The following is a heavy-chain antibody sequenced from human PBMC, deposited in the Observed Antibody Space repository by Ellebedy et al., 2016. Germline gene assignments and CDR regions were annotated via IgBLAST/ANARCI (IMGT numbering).Heavy chain of an antibody. Sequence: GGSLRLXXAPSGLTVSSFFMGWVRQAPGKGLEWVSTMRGDGAKTHLADSVKGRFTISRDNAKNSVYLQMNSLRGEDTALYYCARGVGGTSLNWFDPWGQGTLVTVSS. V-gene: IGHV3-21*01. D-gene: IGHD3-16*01. J-gene: IGHJ5*02. CDR1: GLTVSSFF. CDR3: ARGVGGTSLNWFDP. CDR2: MRGDGAKT.